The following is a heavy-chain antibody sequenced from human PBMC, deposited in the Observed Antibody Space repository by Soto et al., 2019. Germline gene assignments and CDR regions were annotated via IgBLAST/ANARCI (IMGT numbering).Heavy chain of an antibody. V-gene: IGHV4-59*01. Sequence: QVQLQESGPGLVKPSETLSLTCTVSGGSMNRYYWNWIRQPPGKGLEWIGYIYDSGSTNYNPSLKSRVIISADTSKNQFSLKLNSVHAADTAVYYCARYSSSSGYFGYWGQGTLVTVSP. J-gene: IGHJ4*02. CDR3: ARYSSSSGYFGY. CDR2: IYDSGST. D-gene: IGHD6-6*01. CDR1: GGSMNRYY.